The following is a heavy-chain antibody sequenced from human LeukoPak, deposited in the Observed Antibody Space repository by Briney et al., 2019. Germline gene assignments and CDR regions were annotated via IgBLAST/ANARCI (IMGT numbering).Heavy chain of an antibody. CDR1: GYIFTDYY. J-gene: IGHJ5*02. CDR3: ARVGCTGGSCYGWFDP. CDR2: INPNSGGT. Sequence: GASVKVSCKASGYIFTDYYMHWVRQAPGQGLEWMGRINPNSGGTNSAQKFQGRVTMTRDTSISTAYMELSRLRSDDTAVYYCARVGCTGGSCYGWFDPWGQGTLVTVSS. D-gene: IGHD2-15*01. V-gene: IGHV1-2*06.